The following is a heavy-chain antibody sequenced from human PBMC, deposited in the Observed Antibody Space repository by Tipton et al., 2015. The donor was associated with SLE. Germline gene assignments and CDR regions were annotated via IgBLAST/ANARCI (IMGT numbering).Heavy chain of an antibody. V-gene: IGHV4-34*01. D-gene: IGHD7-27*01. J-gene: IGHJ3*02. CDR3: ARHLTGDRAFDI. CDR2: INHSGNR. Sequence: LRLSCTASGFTFSRFRMTWVRQPPGKGLEWIGEINHSGNRNYNPSLESRITISKDTSKNQFSLNLKSVTATDTAVYYCARHLTGDRAFDIWGQGTLVTVSS. CDR1: GFTFSRFR.